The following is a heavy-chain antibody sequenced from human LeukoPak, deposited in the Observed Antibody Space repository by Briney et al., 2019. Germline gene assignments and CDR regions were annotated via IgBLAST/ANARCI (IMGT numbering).Heavy chain of an antibody. V-gene: IGHV1-18*01. Sequence: ASVKVSCKASGYTFTSYGISWVRQAPGQGLEWMGWISGYNGNTNYAQKFQGRITMTTDTSTSTVHMELRSLRSDDTAVYYCARDGTTGTTFRFDPWGQGTLVTVS. D-gene: IGHD1-1*01. CDR1: GYTFTSYG. CDR3: ARDGTTGTTFRFDP. J-gene: IGHJ5*02. CDR2: ISGYNGNT.